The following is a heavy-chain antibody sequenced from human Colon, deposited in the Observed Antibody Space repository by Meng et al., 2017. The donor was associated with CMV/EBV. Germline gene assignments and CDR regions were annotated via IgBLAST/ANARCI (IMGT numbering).Heavy chain of an antibody. V-gene: IGHV3-30*04. CDR1: GFTFSSSA. CDR2: ISYDGSNK. Sequence: GGSLRLSGAASGFTFSSSAMHWVRQAPGKVLEWVAVISYDGSNKYYADSVKGRFTISRDNSKNTLYLQMNSLRAEDTAVYYCAREPDSSRFLEGLPEVGYFDYWGQGTLVTVSS. D-gene: IGHD3-3*01. J-gene: IGHJ4*02. CDR3: AREPDSSRFLEGLPEVGYFDY.